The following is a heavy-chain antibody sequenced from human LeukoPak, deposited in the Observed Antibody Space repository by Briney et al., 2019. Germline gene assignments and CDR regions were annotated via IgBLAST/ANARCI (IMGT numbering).Heavy chain of an antibody. CDR3: ARPPIGSYYYYYMDV. CDR2: IYYSGST. D-gene: IGHD1-26*01. V-gene: IGHV4-39*07. J-gene: IGHJ6*03. Sequence: PSETLSLTCTVSGGSISSSSYYWGWIRQPPGKGLEWIGSIYYSGSTYYNPSLKSRVTISVDTSKNQFSLKLSSVTAADAAVYYCARPPIGSYYYYYMDVWGKGTTVTVSS. CDR1: GGSISSSSYY.